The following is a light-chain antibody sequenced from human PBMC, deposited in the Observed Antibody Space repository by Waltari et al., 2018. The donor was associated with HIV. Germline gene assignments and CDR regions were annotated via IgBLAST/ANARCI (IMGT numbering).Light chain of an antibody. CDR3: QHYYNTPRR. V-gene: IGKV4-1*01. CDR2: WAS. J-gene: IGKJ1*01. CDR1: QSLYQSNNKNY. Sequence: DIVMPQSPDSLAVSLGERAPIHCKSSQSLYQSNNKNYLAWYQQKPGQAPKLLISWASTRESGVPDRFSGSGSGTDFTLTISSLQPEDVAVYYCQHYYNTPRRFGQGTKVEI.